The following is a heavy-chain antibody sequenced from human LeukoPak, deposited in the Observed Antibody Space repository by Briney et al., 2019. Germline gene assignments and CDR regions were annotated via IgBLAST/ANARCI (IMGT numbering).Heavy chain of an antibody. Sequence: GASVKVSCKASGYTFTGYYMHWVRQAPGQGLEWMGWINPNSGGTNYAQKFQGRVTMTRDTSISTAYMELSRLRSDDTAVYYCARVRGLSRRYYDFWSFGGEPNYYFDYWGQGTLVTVSS. CDR3: ARVRGLSRRYYDFWSFGGEPNYYFDY. CDR2: INPNSGGT. J-gene: IGHJ4*02. D-gene: IGHD3-3*01. CDR1: GYTFTGYY. V-gene: IGHV1-2*02.